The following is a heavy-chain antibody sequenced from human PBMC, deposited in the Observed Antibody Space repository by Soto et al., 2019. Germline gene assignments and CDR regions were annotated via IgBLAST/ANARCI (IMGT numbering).Heavy chain of an antibody. J-gene: IGHJ4*02. CDR2: IIPISGAA. CDR1: VGTFSNYV. D-gene: IGHD1-7*01. V-gene: IGHV1-69*06. Sequence: QVQLVQSGAEVKKPGSSVTVSCKASVGTFSNYVVNWVRQAHGQGLEWMGRIIPISGAANYAQKFQGRGKTTADKSTSTSYMELSSLRSEDTAVYYCARDMTRTVGPYFDVWGQGTLVTVSS. CDR3: ARDMTRTVGPYFDV.